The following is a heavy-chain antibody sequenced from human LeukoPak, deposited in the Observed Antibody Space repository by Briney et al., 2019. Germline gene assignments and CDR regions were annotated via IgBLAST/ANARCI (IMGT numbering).Heavy chain of an antibody. CDR3: AKHSWVLAAAGTRNRMGLFDY. CDR2: ISGSGGST. Sequence: GGSLRLSCAASGFTFSSYAMSWVRQAPGKGLEWVSAISGSGGSTYYADSVKGRFTISRDNSKNTLYLQMNSLRAEDTAVYYCAKHSWVLAAAGTRNRMGLFDYWGQGTLVTVSS. CDR1: GFTFSSYA. V-gene: IGHV3-23*01. J-gene: IGHJ4*02. D-gene: IGHD6-13*01.